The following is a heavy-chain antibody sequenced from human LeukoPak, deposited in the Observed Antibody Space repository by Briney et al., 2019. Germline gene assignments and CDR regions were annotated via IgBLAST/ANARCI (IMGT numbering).Heavy chain of an antibody. J-gene: IGHJ6*03. CDR3: ARGVGALYYYYMDV. CDR2: MNPNSGNT. D-gene: IGHD1-26*01. V-gene: IGHV1-8*01. Sequence: ASVKVSCKASGYTFTSYDINWVRQAAGQGLEWMGWMNPNSGNTGYAQKFQGRVTMSRNTSISTAYMELSSLRSEDTAVYYCARGVGALYYYYMDVWGKGTTVTVSS. CDR1: GYTFTSYD.